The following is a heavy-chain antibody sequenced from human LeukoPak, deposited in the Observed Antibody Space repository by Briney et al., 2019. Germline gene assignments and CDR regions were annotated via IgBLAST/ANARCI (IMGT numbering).Heavy chain of an antibody. D-gene: IGHD2-2*01. CDR3: AKADCRSTSCYFDY. J-gene: IGHJ4*02. CDR1: GFTFN. V-gene: IGHV3-30*02. CDR2: IRYDGSDK. Sequence: GGSLRLSCAASGFTFNMHWVRQAPGKGLEWVAFIRYDGSDKYYADSVKGRFTISRDNSKNTVYLQMNSLRSEDTAVYYCAKADCRSTSCYFDYWGQGTLVTVSS.